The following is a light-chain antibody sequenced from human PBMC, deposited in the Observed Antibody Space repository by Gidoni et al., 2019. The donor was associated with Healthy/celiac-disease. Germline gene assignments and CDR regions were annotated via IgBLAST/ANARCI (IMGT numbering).Light chain of an antibody. J-gene: IGLJ2*01. Sequence: QSALTTPASVSGSPGQSITISCTGTSSDVGSYNLVSWYQQHPGKAPKLMIYEGSKRPSGVSNRFSGSKSGNTASLTISGLQAEDEADYYCCSYAGSSTLFGGGTKLTVL. CDR2: EGS. CDR3: CSYAGSSTL. CDR1: SSDVGSYNL. V-gene: IGLV2-23*01.